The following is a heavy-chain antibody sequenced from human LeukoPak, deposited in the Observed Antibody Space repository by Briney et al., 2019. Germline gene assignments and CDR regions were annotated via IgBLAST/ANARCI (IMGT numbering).Heavy chain of an antibody. CDR1: GYTLTDYY. D-gene: IGHD2-2*01. V-gene: IGHV1-2*06. J-gene: IGHJ4*02. CDR3: STEDKYCSSNNCGVY. CDR2: IIPNSGGT. Sequence: GASVKVSCKASGYTLTDYYVHWVRQAPGQGLEWMGLIIPNSGGTTYQQKFQGRVTMTRDTSISTFYMELSSLRSDDTAVYYCSTEDKYCSSNNCGVYWGQGTLATVSS.